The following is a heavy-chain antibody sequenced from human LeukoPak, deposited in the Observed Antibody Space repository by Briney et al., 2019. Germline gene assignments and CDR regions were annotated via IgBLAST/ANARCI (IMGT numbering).Heavy chain of an antibody. CDR3: AGGGSSWYYFDY. Sequence: SETLSLTCAVYGGSFSGYYWSWIRQPPGKGLEWIGEINHSGSTNYNPSLKSRVTISVDTSKNQFSLKLSSVTAADTAVYYCAGGGSSWYYFDYWGQGTPVTVSS. V-gene: IGHV4-34*01. CDR1: GGSFSGYY. CDR2: INHSGST. D-gene: IGHD6-13*01. J-gene: IGHJ4*02.